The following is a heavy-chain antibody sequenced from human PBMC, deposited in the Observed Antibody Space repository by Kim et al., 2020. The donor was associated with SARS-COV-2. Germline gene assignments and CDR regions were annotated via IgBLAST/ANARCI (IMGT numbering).Heavy chain of an antibody. CDR2: GST. Sequence: GSTYYNPSLKSRVTISVDTSKNQFSLKLSSVTAADTAVYYCARVNRGFDYWGQGTLVTVSP. V-gene: IGHV4-31*02. J-gene: IGHJ4*02. D-gene: IGHD3-10*01. CDR3: ARVNRGFDY.